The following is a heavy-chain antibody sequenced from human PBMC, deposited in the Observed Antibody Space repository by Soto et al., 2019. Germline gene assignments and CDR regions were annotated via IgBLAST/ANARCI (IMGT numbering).Heavy chain of an antibody. CDR1: GYTFSKCG. Sequence: GASVKVSCKTSGYTFSKCGITWVRQAPGQGLEWMGWISPYNGNTNYAQKFQGRVTMTTDTSTSTAYMELRSLRSDDTAVYYCARLSAAVVDPYSWFDPWGQGTLVTVSS. V-gene: IGHV1-18*01. CDR2: ISPYNGNT. D-gene: IGHD6-13*01. CDR3: ARLSAAVVDPYSWFDP. J-gene: IGHJ5*02.